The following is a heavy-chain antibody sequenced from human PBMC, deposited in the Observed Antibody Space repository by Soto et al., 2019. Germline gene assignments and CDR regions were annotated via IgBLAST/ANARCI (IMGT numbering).Heavy chain of an antibody. Sequence: QVQLQQWGAGLLKPSETLSLTCAVYGGSFSGYYWSWIRQPPGKGLEWIGEINHSGSTNYNPSLKGRVTISVDTSKNQFSLKLSSVTAADTAVYYCARGQTKLWLRFWGQGTLVTVSS. CDR3: ARGQTKLWLRF. J-gene: IGHJ4*02. CDR2: INHSGST. CDR1: GGSFSGYY. D-gene: IGHD5-12*01. V-gene: IGHV4-34*01.